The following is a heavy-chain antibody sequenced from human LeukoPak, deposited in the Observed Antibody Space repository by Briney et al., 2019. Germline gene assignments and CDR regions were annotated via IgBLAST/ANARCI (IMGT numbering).Heavy chain of an antibody. CDR3: ARDVAARPRWFEH. J-gene: IGHJ5*02. V-gene: IGHV3-21*01. D-gene: IGHD6-6*01. CDR1: GYTLWRYS. CDR2: ISSSSTYI. Sequence: PGGSLRLFCAASGYTLWRYSIICVREAPGKGLECLSFISSSSTYIYYTDSVKGRFTVSRDNAKNSLYLQMNSLRAEDTAVYYCARDVAARPRWFEHWGQGTLVTVSS.